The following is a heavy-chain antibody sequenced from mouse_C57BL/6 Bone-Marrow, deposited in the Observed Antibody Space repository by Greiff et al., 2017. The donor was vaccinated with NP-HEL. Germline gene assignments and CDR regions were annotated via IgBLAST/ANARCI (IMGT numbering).Heavy chain of an antibody. V-gene: IGHV1-18*01. CDR2: INPNNGGT. CDR3: ARLDYYGSSYFDY. CDR1: GYTFTDYN. J-gene: IGHJ2*01. D-gene: IGHD1-1*01. Sequence: EVQLQQSGPELVKPGASVKIPCKASGYTFTDYNMDWVKQSHGKSLEWIGDINPNNGGTIYNQKFKGKATLPVAKSSSTAYMELRSLTSEDTAVYYCARLDYYGSSYFDYWGQGTTLTVSS.